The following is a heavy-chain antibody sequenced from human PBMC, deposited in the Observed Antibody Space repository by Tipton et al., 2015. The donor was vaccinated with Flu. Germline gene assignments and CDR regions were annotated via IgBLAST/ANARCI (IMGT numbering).Heavy chain of an antibody. CDR3: ARLGGDYGDYADAFDI. Sequence: VQLVQSGAEVKKPGESLKISCKGSGYSFTSYWIGWVRQMPGKGLEWMGIIYPGDSDTRYSPSFQGQVTTSADKSISTAYLQWSSLKASDTAMYYCARLGGDYGDYADAFDIWGQGTMVTVSS. J-gene: IGHJ3*02. CDR2: IYPGDSDT. V-gene: IGHV5-51*01. D-gene: IGHD4-17*01. CDR1: GYSFTSYW.